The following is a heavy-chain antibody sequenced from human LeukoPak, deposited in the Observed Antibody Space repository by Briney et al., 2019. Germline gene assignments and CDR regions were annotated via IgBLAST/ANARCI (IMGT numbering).Heavy chain of an antibody. Sequence: ASVKVSCKASGYTFTSYYMHWVRQAPGQGLEWMGIINPSGGSTSYAQEFQGRVTMTRDTSTSTVYMELSSLRSEDTAVYYCASPWPNCSSTSCYIVYWGQGTLVTVSS. V-gene: IGHV1-46*01. D-gene: IGHD2-2*02. CDR2: INPSGGST. CDR3: ASPWPNCSSTSCYIVY. CDR1: GYTFTSYY. J-gene: IGHJ4*02.